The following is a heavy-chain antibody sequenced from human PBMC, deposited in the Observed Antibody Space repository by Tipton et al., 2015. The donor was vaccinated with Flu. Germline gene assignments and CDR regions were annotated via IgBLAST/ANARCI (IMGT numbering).Heavy chain of an antibody. J-gene: IGHJ4*02. Sequence: SLRLSCAASGFTLSTYAMHWVRQAPGKGLEYVSGINDNGHSTFYADSVKGRFTIFRDNSKNTLYLQMGSLTVDDMGVYYCARGNFGSGMWGSSYDYWGRGTLVTVSS. D-gene: IGHD3-10*01. CDR3: ARGNFGSGMWGSSYDY. V-gene: IGHV3-64*02. CDR1: GFTLSTYA. CDR2: INDNGHST.